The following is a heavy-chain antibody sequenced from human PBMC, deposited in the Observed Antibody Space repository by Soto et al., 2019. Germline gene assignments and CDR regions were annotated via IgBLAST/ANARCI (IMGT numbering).Heavy chain of an antibody. CDR2: INNAFNT. V-gene: IGHV3-66*01. CDR1: GFDASVNF. CDR3: VRENYYSGMDV. Sequence: EVQLVESGGTLVQPGGSLRLSCAASGFDASVNFMTWVRQAPGKGLEWVSAINNAFNTFYADSVTGRFTISRDNSKNTLYLQMNSLRVEDTAMYYCVRENYYSGMDVWGQGTAVTVSS. J-gene: IGHJ6*02.